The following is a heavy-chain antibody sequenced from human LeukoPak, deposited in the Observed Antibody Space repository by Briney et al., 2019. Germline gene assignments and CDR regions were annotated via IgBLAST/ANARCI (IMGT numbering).Heavy chain of an antibody. CDR1: GFAFSSYA. Sequence: GGSLRLSCAASGFAFSSYAMSWVRQAPGKGLEWVSAISGSGGSTYYADSVKGRFTISRDNSKNTLYLQMNSLRAEDTAVYYCAKAAYCSSTSCSDECYYYYYGMDVWGQGTTVTVSS. CDR3: AKAAYCSSTSCSDECYYYYYGMDV. J-gene: IGHJ6*02. V-gene: IGHV3-23*01. D-gene: IGHD2-2*01. CDR2: ISGSGGST.